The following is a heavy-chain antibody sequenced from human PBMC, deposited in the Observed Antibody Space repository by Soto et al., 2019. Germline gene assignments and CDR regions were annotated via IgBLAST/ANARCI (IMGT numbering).Heavy chain of an antibody. J-gene: IGHJ4*02. V-gene: IGHV3-23*01. Sequence: QPGGSLRLSCAASEFTFSSYAMSWVRQAPGNGLEWVSAITASGGSTYYADSVKGRFTISRDNSKNTLYLQMNSLRAEDTAVYYCARKYSSSWPAFIYWGQGTLVTVSS. CDR3: ARKYSSSWPAFIY. CDR1: EFTFSSYA. D-gene: IGHD6-13*01. CDR2: ITASGGST.